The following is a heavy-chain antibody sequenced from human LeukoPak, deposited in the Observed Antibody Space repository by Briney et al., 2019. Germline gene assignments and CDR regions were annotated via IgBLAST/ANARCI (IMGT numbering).Heavy chain of an antibody. J-gene: IGHJ5*02. CDR3: ARESYSSSWDNWFDP. CDR2: ISSSGSTI. CDR1: GFTFSDYY. V-gene: IGHV3-11*04. D-gene: IGHD6-13*01. Sequence: PGGSLRLSCAASGFTFSDYYMSWIRQAPGKGLEWVSYISSSGSTIYYADSVKGRSTISRDNAKNSLYLQMNSLRAEDTAVYYCARESYSSSWDNWFDPWGQGTLVTVSS.